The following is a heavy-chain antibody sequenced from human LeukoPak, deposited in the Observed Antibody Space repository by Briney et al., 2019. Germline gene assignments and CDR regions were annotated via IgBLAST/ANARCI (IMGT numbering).Heavy chain of an antibody. CDR2: IYYTGST. D-gene: IGHD2-2*01. CDR1: GGSISSYY. J-gene: IGHJ4*02. Sequence: PSETLSLTCTVSGGSISSYYWNWIRQPPGKGLEWIGYIYYTGSTNYNPSLKSRVAISVDTSKNQFSLKLNSVTATDTAVYYCARGYCSSTSCYLFDYWAREPWSPSPQ. V-gene: IGHV4-59*08. CDR3: ARGYCSSTSCYLFDY.